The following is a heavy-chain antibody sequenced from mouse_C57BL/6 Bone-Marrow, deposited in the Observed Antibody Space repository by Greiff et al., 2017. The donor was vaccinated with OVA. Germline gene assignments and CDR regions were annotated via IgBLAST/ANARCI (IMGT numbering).Heavy chain of an antibody. V-gene: IGHV6-3*01. Sequence: EVKVEESGGGLVQPGGSMKLSCVASGFTFSNYWMNWVRQSPEKGLEWVAQIRLKSDNYATHYAESVKGRFTTSRDDSKSSVYLQMNNVRAEDTGSYYCTSYYCGSNYYAMGYWGQGTSVTVSS. CDR3: TSYYCGSNYYAMGY. J-gene: IGHJ4*01. CDR1: GFTFSNYW. D-gene: IGHD1-1*01. CDR2: IRLKSDNYAT.